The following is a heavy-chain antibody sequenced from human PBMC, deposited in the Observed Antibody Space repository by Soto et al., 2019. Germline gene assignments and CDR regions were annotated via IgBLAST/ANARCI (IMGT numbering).Heavy chain of an antibody. CDR3: ARGGYSGYEVYYYYGMAV. Sequence: PSQTLSLTCAISGDSVSSNSAAWNWIRQSPSRGLEWLGRTCYRSKWYNDYAVSVKSRITINPDTSKNQFSLQLNSVTPEDTAVYYCARGGYSGYEVYYYYGMAVWGQGTTVTVSS. D-gene: IGHD5-12*01. CDR2: TCYRSKWYN. CDR1: GDSVSSNSAA. V-gene: IGHV6-1*01. J-gene: IGHJ6*02.